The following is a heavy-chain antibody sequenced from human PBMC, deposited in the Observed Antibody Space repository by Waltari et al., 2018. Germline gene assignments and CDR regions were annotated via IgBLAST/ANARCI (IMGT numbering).Heavy chain of an antibody. Sequence: QVQLQQWGAGLLKPSETLSLTCAVYGGSFSGYYWSWIRQPPGKGLEWIGEINHSGSTNYNPSLKSRVTISVDTSKNQFSLKLSSVTAADTAVYYCAKERDFWSGYYRPYWYYFDYWGQGTLVTVSS. CDR3: AKERDFWSGYYRPYWYYFDY. D-gene: IGHD3-3*01. CDR2: INHSGST. CDR1: GGSFSGYY. V-gene: IGHV4-34*01. J-gene: IGHJ4*02.